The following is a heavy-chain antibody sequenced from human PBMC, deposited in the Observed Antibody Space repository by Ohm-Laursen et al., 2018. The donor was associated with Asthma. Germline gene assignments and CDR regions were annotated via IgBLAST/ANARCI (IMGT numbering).Heavy chain of an antibody. J-gene: IGHJ4*02. D-gene: IGHD3-10*01. V-gene: IGHV3-30-3*02. CDR2: GGSYYDGGLK. CDR1: GFTFRSYA. CDR3: AKYYMVQGVKGNYFDY. Sequence: SLRLSCAASGFTFRSYAMHWVRQAPGKGLEWVAVGGSYYDGGLKYYADSVNGRFTVSRDDSKNTLYLQMNSLRAEDTAVYYCAKYYMVQGVKGNYFDYWGQGTLTTVSS.